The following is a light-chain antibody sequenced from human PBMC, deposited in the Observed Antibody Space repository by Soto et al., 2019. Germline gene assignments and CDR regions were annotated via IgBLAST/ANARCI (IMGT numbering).Light chain of an antibody. J-gene: IGLJ1*01. Sequence: QSALTQPRSVSGSPGQSVTISCTGTSGDGGDYDYVSWYQQHPGKAPKLLVYDVSKRPSGVPDRFSGSRSGNTASLTISGLQAEDEADYSCCSFAGSYTYVFGGGTKLTVL. CDR2: DVS. CDR3: CSFAGSYTYV. CDR1: SGDGGDYDY. V-gene: IGLV2-11*01.